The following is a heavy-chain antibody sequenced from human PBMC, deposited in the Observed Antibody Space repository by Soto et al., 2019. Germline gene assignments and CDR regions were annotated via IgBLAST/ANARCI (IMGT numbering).Heavy chain of an antibody. CDR2: IYYSGST. V-gene: IGHV4-39*01. CDR1: GGSISSSSYY. J-gene: IGHJ3*02. D-gene: IGHD3-22*01. CDR3: ARRERVTMIVVVINGDDAFDI. Sequence: QLQLQESGPGLVKPSETLSLTCTVSGGSISSSSYYWGWIRQPPGKGLEWIGSIYYSGSTYYNPSLKSRGTISVDTSKNQFSLKLSSVTAADTAVYYCARRERVTMIVVVINGDDAFDIWGQGTMVTVSS.